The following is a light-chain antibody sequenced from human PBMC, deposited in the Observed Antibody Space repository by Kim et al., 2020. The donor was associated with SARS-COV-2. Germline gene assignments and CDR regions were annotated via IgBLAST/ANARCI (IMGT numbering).Light chain of an antibody. Sequence: SSELTQDPAVSVALGQTVRITCQGDSLRSYYTTWFQQKPGQAPIVVVYGKNNRPSGIPARFSDSSSGNTASLTITGTQAGDEADYYCNSRDNNDNVLFGGGTQLTVL. CDR2: GKN. CDR3: NSRDNNDNVL. CDR1: SLRSYY. J-gene: IGLJ2*01. V-gene: IGLV3-19*01.